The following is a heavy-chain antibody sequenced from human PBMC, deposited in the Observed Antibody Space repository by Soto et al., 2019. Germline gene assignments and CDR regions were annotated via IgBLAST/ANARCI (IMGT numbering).Heavy chain of an antibody. CDR3: ASRVCSGGSCYTSDAFAI. J-gene: IGHJ3*02. CDR2: IIPILGIA. D-gene: IGHD2-15*01. V-gene: IGHV1-69*02. CDR1: GGTFSSYT. Sequence: SVKVSCKASGGTFSSYTISWVRQAPGQGLEWMGRIIPILGIANYAQKFQGRVTITADKSTSTAYMELSSLRSEDTAVYYCASRVCSGGSCYTSDAFAICGQGTMVTVSS.